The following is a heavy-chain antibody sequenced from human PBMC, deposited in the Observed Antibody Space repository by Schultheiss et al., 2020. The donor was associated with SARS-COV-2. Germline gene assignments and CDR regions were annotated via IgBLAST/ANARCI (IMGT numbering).Heavy chain of an antibody. D-gene: IGHD3-10*01. CDR1: GGSFSGSY. CDR3: ARGSLLPLRGDYYYYAMDV. CDR2: INHSGST. J-gene: IGHJ6*02. V-gene: IGHV4-34*09. Sequence: SETLSLTCAVYGGSFSGSYWSWIRQPPGKGLEWIGEINHSGSTYYNPSLESRVSFSVDASKNHFSLKLYSVTAADTAVYYCARGSLLPLRGDYYYYAMDVWGQGTTVTVSS.